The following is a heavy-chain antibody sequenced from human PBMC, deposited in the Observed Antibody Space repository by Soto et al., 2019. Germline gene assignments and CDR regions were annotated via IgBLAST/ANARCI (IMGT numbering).Heavy chain of an antibody. CDR2: INTFNGNT. D-gene: IGHD6-13*01. CDR3: ARGFIAENY. Sequence: QVHLVQSESEVKMPGASVKVSCKTSGYTFSDYGVSWVRQAPGQGLEWMGWINTFNGNTKYEQKFQGRDTFSIDTSTRTVFLELTNLKFGDAAVYYCARGFIAENYWGQGTRVTVSS. J-gene: IGHJ4*02. V-gene: IGHV1-18*01. CDR1: GYTFSDYG.